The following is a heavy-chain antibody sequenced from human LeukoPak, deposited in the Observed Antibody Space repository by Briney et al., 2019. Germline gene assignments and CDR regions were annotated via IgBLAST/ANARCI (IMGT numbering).Heavy chain of an antibody. CDR2: IWYDGSNK. CDR3: ARGTVAELAFDI. V-gene: IGHV3-33*01. CDR1: GFTFSSYG. J-gene: IGHJ3*02. Sequence: GGSLRLSCAASGFTFSSYGMHWVRQAPGKGLEWVAVIWYDGSNKYYADSVKGRFTISRDNSKNTLYLQMNSLRAEDTAVYYCARGTVAELAFDIWGQGTMVTVSS. D-gene: IGHD6-19*01.